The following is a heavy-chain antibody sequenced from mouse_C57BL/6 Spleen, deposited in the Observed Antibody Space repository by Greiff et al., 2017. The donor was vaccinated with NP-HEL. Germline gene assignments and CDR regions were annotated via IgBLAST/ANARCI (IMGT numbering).Heavy chain of an antibody. J-gene: IGHJ2*01. Sequence: EVNVVESGGGLVKPGGSLKLSCAASGFTFSSYTMSWVRQTPEKRLEWVATISGGGGNTYYPASVKGRFTISGDNAKNTLYLQMSSLGSEDTALYYCARREPYYGYYDYWGQGTTLTVSS. CDR1: GFTFSSYT. V-gene: IGHV5-9*01. CDR2: ISGGGGNT. CDR3: ARREPYYGYYDY. D-gene: IGHD2-3*01.